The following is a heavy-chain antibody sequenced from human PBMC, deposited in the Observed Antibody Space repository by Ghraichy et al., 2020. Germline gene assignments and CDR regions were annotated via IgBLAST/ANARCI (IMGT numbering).Heavy chain of an antibody. CDR3: ARHGALDNSVLEWLENWFDP. V-gene: IGHV4-39*01. D-gene: IGHD3-3*01. CDR1: GGSISSSSYY. CDR2: IYYSGST. Sequence: SETLSLTCTVSGGSISSSSYYWGWIRQPPGKGLEWIGSIYYSGSTYYNPSLKSRVTISVDTSKNQFSLKLSSVTAADTAVYYCARHGALDNSVLEWLENWFDPWCQGTLVTVS. J-gene: IGHJ5*02.